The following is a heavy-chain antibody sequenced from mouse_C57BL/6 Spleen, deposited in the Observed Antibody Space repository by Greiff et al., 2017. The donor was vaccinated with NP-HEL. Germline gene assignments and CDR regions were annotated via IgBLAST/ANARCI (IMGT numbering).Heavy chain of an antibody. D-gene: IGHD2-4*01. CDR2: ISSGGDYI. V-gene: IGHV5-9-1*02. Sequence: EVKVVESGEGLVKPGGSLKLSCAASGFTFSSYAMSWVRQTPEKRLEWVAYISSGGDYIYYADTVKGRFTISRDNARNTLYLQMSSLKSEDTAMYYCTRAHYDYDVGYFDYWGQGTTLTVSS. CDR1: GFTFSSYA. J-gene: IGHJ2*01. CDR3: TRAHYDYDVGYFDY.